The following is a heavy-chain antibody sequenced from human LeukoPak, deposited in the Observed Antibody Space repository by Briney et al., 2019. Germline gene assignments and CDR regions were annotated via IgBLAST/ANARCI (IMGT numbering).Heavy chain of an antibody. D-gene: IGHD6-19*01. CDR3: ARRVAGIDY. J-gene: IGHJ4*02. CDR1: GGSFSGYY. Sequence: SETLSLTCAVYGGSFSGYYWSWIRQPPGKGLEWIGEINHSGSTNYNPSLKSRVTISADTSKNQFSLKLSSVTAADTAVYYCARRVAGIDYWGQGTLVTVSS. CDR2: INHSGST. V-gene: IGHV4-34*01.